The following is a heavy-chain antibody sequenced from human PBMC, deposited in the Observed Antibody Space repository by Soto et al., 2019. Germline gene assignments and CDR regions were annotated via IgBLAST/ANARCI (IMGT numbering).Heavy chain of an antibody. Sequence: GGSLRLSCAASGFTFGSYAMSWVRQAPGKGLEWVSAISGSGGSTYYADSVKGRFTISRDNSKNTLYLQMNSLRAEDTAVYYCAQRNGLYYFDYWGQGTLVTVSS. CDR2: ISGSGGST. CDR3: AQRNGLYYFDY. V-gene: IGHV3-23*01. D-gene: IGHD1-1*01. CDR1: GFTFGSYA. J-gene: IGHJ4*02.